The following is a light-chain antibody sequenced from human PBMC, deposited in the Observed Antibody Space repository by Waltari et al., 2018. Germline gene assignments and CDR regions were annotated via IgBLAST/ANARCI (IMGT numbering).Light chain of an antibody. J-gene: IGLJ3*02. CDR1: SSDVGGYNY. CDR2: DVT. CDR3: CSYAGSITFWV. Sequence: QSALTQPRSVSGSPGQSVTISCTGTSSDVGGYNYVSWYQHHPGKAPKLILYDVTKRPSAAPDRFSASKSDNTASLTISGLQAEDEADYYCCSYAGSITFWVFGGGTKLTVL. V-gene: IGLV2-11*01.